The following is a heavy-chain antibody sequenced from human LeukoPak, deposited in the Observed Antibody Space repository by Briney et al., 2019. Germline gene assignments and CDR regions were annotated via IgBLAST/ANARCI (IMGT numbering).Heavy chain of an antibody. D-gene: IGHD3-16*02. J-gene: IGHJ4*02. CDR1: GFTFSSYG. V-gene: IGHV3-30*18. CDR2: ISYDGSNK. CDR3: AKDRLGELSFLDY. Sequence: GGSLRLSCAASGFTFSSYGMHWVRQAPGKGREWVAVISYDGSNKYYVDSVKGRFTISRDNSKNTLYLQMSSLRAEDTAMYYCAKDRLGELSFLDYWGQGTLVTVSS.